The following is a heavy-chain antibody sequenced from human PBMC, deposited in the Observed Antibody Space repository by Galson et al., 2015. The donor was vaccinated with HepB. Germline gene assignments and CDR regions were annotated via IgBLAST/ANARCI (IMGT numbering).Heavy chain of an antibody. CDR2: VDPEDGET. V-gene: IGHV1-69-2*01. D-gene: IGHD6-6*01. Sequence: VKVSCKVSGYTFTDYYMHWVQQAPGKGLEWMGLVDPEDGETIYAEKFQGRVTITADTSTDTAYMELSSLRSEDTAVYYCAKSIAARHSPLGYWGQGTLVTVSS. CDR3: AKSIAARHSPLGY. CDR1: GYTFTDYY. J-gene: IGHJ4*02.